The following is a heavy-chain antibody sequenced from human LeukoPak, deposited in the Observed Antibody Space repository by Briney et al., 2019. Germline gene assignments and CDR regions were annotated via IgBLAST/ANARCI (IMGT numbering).Heavy chain of an antibody. CDR1: GGSIRGYY. J-gene: IGHJ6*03. CDR2: IYYSGIT. Sequence: SETLSLTCTVSGGSIRGYYWSWIRQPPGKGLEYIGYIYYSGITNYNPSLKSRVTISVDTSKNQFSLKMSSVTAADTAVYFCARQLYSSGNYYAPMDVWGKGTTVTISS. D-gene: IGHD3-10*01. V-gene: IGHV4-59*08. CDR3: ARQLYSSGNYYAPMDV.